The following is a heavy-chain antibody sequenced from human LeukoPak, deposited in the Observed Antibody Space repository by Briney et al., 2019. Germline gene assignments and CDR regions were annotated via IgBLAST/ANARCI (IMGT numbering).Heavy chain of an antibody. D-gene: IGHD2-15*01. CDR3: ARDMCSGGSCYSGRFSYYYYYMDV. J-gene: IGHJ6*03. CDR1: GFTFSDYY. CDR2: ISSSGSTI. Sequence: KPGGSLRLSCAASGFTFSDYYMSWIRQAPGKGLEWVSYISSSGSTIYYADSVKGRFPISRDNAKNSLYLQMNSLRAEDTAVYYCARDMCSGGSCYSGRFSYYYYYMDVWGKGTTVTVSS. V-gene: IGHV3-11*01.